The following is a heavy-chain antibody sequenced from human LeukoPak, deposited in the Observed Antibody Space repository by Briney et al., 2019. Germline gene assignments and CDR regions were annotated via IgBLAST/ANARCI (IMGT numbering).Heavy chain of an antibody. D-gene: IGHD3-9*01. CDR2: MSEKGNIT. Sequence: GGSLSLFCVASGFTFSNYPMSWARQPPGNGLELVSAMSEKGNITKYADSVKGRFTISRDNSKNTLYLQMNSLRAEDTAVYYCARGDDISPGRVLDYWGRGTLVTVSS. CDR1: GFTFSNYP. V-gene: IGHV3-23*01. J-gene: IGHJ4*02. CDR3: ARGDDISPGRVLDY.